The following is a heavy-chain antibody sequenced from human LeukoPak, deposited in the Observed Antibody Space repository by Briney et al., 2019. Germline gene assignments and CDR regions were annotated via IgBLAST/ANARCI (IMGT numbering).Heavy chain of an antibody. CDR1: GFTFSSYA. D-gene: IGHD3-22*01. V-gene: IGHV3-23*01. CDR3: AKGHYDSSGYYYVGMDV. J-gene: IGHJ6*02. Sequence: PGGPLRLSCAASGFTFSSYAMSWVRQAPGKGLEWVSAISGSGGSTYYADSVKGRFTISRDNSKNTLYLQMNSLRPEDTAVYYCAKGHYDSSGYYYVGMDVWGQETPVPVSS. CDR2: ISGSGGST.